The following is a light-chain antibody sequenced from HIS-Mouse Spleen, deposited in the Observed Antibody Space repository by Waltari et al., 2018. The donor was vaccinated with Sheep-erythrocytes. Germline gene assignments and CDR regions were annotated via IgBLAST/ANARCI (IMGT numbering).Light chain of an antibody. CDR2: WAS. CDR1: QRVLYSSNNKNY. CDR3: QKYYSTLT. Sequence: DIVMTQSPYSLAVPRVGRAAINCKSRQRVLYSSNNKNYLAGYQQKPGQPPKLLIYWASTRESCVPDRFSGSGYGTDFYCTISSLQAEDVAVYSCQKYYSTLTLGGGTKVEIK. V-gene: IGKV4-1*01. J-gene: IGKJ4*01.